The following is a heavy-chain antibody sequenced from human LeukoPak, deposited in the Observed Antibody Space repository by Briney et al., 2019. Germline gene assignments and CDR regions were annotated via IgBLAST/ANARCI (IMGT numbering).Heavy chain of an antibody. CDR2: ISGGGGST. Sequence: GGSLKLSCEASEFTFSNYAMSWVRQAPGKGLNWSSAISGGGGSTYYADSVKGRFTISRDNSKNTLDLQMNSLRGEDTAVYYCAKDRYQLLRHFDHWGQGTLVTVSS. CDR3: AKDRYQLLRHFDH. J-gene: IGHJ4*02. CDR1: EFTFSNYA. D-gene: IGHD2-2*01. V-gene: IGHV3-23*01.